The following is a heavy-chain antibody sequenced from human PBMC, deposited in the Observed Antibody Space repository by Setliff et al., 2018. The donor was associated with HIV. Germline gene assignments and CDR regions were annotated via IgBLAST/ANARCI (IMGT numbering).Heavy chain of an antibody. CDR2: IYPGDSDT. D-gene: IGHD3-3*01. CDR3: ARQPTDTSGYNNWFDS. CDR1: GYSFMSYW. V-gene: IGHV5-51*01. J-gene: IGHJ5*01. Sequence: GESLKISCKASGYSFMSYWIGWVRQMPGKGLEWMGLIYPGDSDTRYSPSFQGQVTISADKSINTAYLQWNSLKASDTAMYYCARQPTDTSGYNNWFDSWGQGTLVTVSS.